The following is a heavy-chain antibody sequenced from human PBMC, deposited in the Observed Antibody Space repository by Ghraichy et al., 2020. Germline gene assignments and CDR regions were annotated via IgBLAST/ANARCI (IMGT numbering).Heavy chain of an antibody. Sequence: SETLSLTCTVSGGSISSGGYYWSWIRQHPGKGLEWIGYIYYSGSTYYNPSLKSRVTISVDTSKNQFSLKLSSVTAADTAVYYCARDGLDILTGYYAFDIWGQGTMVTVSS. V-gene: IGHV4-31*03. CDR1: GGSISSGGYY. D-gene: IGHD3-9*01. J-gene: IGHJ3*02. CDR2: IYYSGST. CDR3: ARDGLDILTGYYAFDI.